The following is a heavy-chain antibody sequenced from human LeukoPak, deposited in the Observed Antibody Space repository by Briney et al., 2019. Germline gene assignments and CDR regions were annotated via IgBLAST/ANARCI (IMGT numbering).Heavy chain of an antibody. CDR3: ARAPGGGATDY. D-gene: IGHD3-10*01. CDR2: INHSGST. J-gene: IGHJ4*02. V-gene: IGHV4-34*01. CDR1: GGSFSGYY. Sequence: SETLSLTCAVYGGSFSGYYWSRIRQPPGKGLEWIGEINHSGSTNYNPSLKSRVTISVDTSKNQLSLKLTSVTAADTAVYYCARAPGGGATDYWGQGTLVTVSS.